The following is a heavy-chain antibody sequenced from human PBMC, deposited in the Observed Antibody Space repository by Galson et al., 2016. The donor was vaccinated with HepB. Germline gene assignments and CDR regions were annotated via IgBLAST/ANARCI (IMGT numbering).Heavy chain of an antibody. CDR3: ASHAASGSYSDYFPH. D-gene: IGHD3-10*01. CDR1: GLTFSSYA. J-gene: IGHJ4*02. CDR2: ITDNGGPT. V-gene: IGHV3-23*01. Sequence: SLRLSCAASGLTFSSYAMTWVRQAPGKGLEWVSTITDNGGPTYYADSVKGRFTISSDNSKNTLYLQMNSLRAEDTALYYCASHAASGSYSDYFPHWGQGTLVTVSS.